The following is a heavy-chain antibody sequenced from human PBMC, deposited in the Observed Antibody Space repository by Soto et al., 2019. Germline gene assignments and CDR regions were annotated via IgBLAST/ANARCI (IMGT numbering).Heavy chain of an antibody. J-gene: IGHJ4*02. CDR2: ISAYNGNT. D-gene: IGHD6-13*01. CDR3: AREQQLVLSPHFDY. CDR1: GYTFTSYG. V-gene: IGHV1-18*01. Sequence: ASVKVFCKASGYTFTSYGISWVRQAPGQGLEWMGWISAYNGNTNYAQKLQGRVTMTTDTSTSTVYMELSSLRSEDTAVYYCAREQQLVLSPHFDYWGQGTLVTGSS.